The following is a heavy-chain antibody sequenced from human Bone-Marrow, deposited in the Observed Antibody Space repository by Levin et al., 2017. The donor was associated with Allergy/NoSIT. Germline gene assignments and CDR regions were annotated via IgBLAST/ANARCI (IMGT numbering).Heavy chain of an antibody. CDR3: TTFDY. CDR1: GFAFSSYG. V-gene: IGHV3-33*07. CDR2: IWFDGSNK. Sequence: LSLTCVASGFAFSSYGIYWVRQAPGKGLEWVALIWFDGSNKYYADSVKGRFTISRDNSKNTLNLQMISLRVEDTAVYYCTTFDYWGQGTLVTVSS. J-gene: IGHJ4*02.